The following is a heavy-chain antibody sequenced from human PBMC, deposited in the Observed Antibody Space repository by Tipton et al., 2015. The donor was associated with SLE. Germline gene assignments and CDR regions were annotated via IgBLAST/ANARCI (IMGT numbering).Heavy chain of an antibody. CDR1: GFTFSSYA. Sequence: SLRLSCAASGFTFSSYAMSWVRQAPGKGLEWVSAISGSGGSTYYADSVKGRFTISRDNSKNTLNLQMDSLRVEDTAVYYCALLWGYCTSLADCDPFDFWGQGTLVTVSS. J-gene: IGHJ4*02. D-gene: IGHD2-8*01. CDR3: ALLWGYCTSLADCDPFDF. V-gene: IGHV3-23*01. CDR2: ISGSGGST.